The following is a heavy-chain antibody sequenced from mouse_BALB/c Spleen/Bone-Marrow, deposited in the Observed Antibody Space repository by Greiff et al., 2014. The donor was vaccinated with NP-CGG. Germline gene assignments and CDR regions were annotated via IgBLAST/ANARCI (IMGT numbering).Heavy chain of an antibody. V-gene: IGHV5-4*02. J-gene: IGHJ4*01. CDR1: GFTFSDFY. CDR2: ISDGGTYT. CDR3: ARSGERYGAMDY. Sequence: EVQRVESGGDLVKPGGSLKLSCAASGFTFSDFYMFWFRQTPEKRLEWVATISDGGTYTYYPDSVKGRFTISRDNAKNNLYLQMGSLKSEDTAMYYCARSGERYGAMDYWGQGTSVTVSS. D-gene: IGHD1-1*02.